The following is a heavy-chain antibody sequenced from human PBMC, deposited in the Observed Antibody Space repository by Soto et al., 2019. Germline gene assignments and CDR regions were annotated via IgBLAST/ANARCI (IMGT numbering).Heavy chain of an antibody. D-gene: IGHD5-18*01. J-gene: IGHJ4*02. Sequence: PGESLKISCEASGYSFTTYWIGWVRQMPGKGLEWMGMINPGDSETRYNPSVQGHVTISADTSISTAYLQWSSLQASDTAMYYCARRHDSGYSYGEAFDFWGKGTQVTVSS. V-gene: IGHV5-51*01. CDR2: INPGDSET. CDR3: ARRHDSGYSYGEAFDF. CDR1: GYSFTTYW.